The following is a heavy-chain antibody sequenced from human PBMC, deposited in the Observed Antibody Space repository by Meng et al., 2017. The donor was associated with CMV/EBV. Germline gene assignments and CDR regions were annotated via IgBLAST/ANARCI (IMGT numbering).Heavy chain of an antibody. J-gene: IGHJ4*02. CDR3: AKGNMYYYDSSGSKGYFDY. CDR2: ISGSGGST. V-gene: IGHV3-23*01. CDR1: GFTFSSYA. Sequence: GGSLRLSCAASGFTFSSYAMSWVRQAPGKGLEWVSAISGSGGSTYYADSVKGRFTISRDNSKNTLYLQMSSLRAEDTAVYYCAKGNMYYYDSSGSKGYFDYWGQGTLVTVSS. D-gene: IGHD3-22*01.